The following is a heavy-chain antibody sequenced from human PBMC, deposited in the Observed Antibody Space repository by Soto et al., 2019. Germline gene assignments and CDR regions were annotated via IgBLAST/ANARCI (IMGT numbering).Heavy chain of an antibody. V-gene: IGHV4-31*03. D-gene: IGHD6-6*01. J-gene: IGHJ5*02. CDR3: ARDGIAARPGDYNWFDP. CDR1: GGSISSGGYY. Sequence: SLTCTVSGGSISSGGYYWSWIRQHPGKGLEWIGYIYYSGSTYYNPSLKSRVTISVDTSKNQFSLKLSSVTAADTAVYYCARDGIAARPGDYNWFDPWGQGTLVTVSS. CDR2: IYYSGST.